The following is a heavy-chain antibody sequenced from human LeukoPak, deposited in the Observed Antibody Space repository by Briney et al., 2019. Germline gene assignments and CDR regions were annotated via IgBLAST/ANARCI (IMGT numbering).Heavy chain of an antibody. D-gene: IGHD1-26*01. CDR2: INPNSGGT. CDR1: GYTFTAYY. Sequence: ASVKVSCKASGYTFTAYYMHWVRQAPGQGLEWMGWINPNSGGTNYAQKFQGKVTMTRDTSISTAYMELSRLRSDDTAVYYCARARSGYSPSYYWGQGTLVTVSS. V-gene: IGHV1-2*02. J-gene: IGHJ4*02. CDR3: ARARSGYSPSYY.